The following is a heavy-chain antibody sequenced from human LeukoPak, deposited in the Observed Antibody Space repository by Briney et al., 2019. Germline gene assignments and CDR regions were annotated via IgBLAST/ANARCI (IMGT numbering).Heavy chain of an antibody. CDR2: ISSSGSTI. D-gene: IGHD3-10*02. CDR1: GFTFSSYE. Sequence: GGSLRLSCAASGFTFSSYEMNWVRQAPGKGLERVSYISSSGSTIYYADSVKGRFTISRDNAKNSLYQQMNSLRAEDTAVYYCAELGITMIGGVWGKGTTVTISS. J-gene: IGHJ6*04. CDR3: AELGITMIGGV. V-gene: IGHV3-48*03.